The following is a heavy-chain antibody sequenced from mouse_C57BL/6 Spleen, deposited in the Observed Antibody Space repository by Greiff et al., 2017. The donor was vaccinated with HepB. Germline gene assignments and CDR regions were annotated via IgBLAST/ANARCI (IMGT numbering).Heavy chain of an antibody. V-gene: IGHV1-39*01. CDR3: AMSYYYGSSHWFAY. CDR2: INPNYGTT. J-gene: IGHJ3*01. CDR1: GYSFTDYN. D-gene: IGHD1-1*01. Sequence: VQLKESGPELVKPGASVKISCKASGYSFTDYNMNWVKQRNGKSLEWIGVINPNYGTTSYNQKFKGKATLTVGQSSSTAYLQLNSLTSEDSAVYYCAMSYYYGSSHWFAYWGQGTLVTVSA.